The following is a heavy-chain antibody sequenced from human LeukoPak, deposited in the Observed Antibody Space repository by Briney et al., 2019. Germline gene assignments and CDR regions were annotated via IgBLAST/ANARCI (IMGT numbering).Heavy chain of an antibody. D-gene: IGHD3-22*01. CDR2: IKSKTDGGTT. CDR3: TTILHYYDSSGYYYSVRDY. V-gene: IGHV3-15*01. J-gene: IGHJ4*02. Sequence: GGSLRLSCAASGFTFSNAWMSWVRQAPGKGLEWVGRIKSKTDGGTTDYAAPVKGRFTISRDDSKNTLYLQMNSLKPEDTAVYYCTTILHYYDSSGYYYSVRDYWGQGTLVTVSS. CDR1: GFTFSNAW.